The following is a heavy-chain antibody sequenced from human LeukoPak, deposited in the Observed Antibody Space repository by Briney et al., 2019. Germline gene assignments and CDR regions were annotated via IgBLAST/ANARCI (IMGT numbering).Heavy chain of an antibody. V-gene: IGHV3-48*04. D-gene: IGHD3-9*01. J-gene: IGHJ2*01. CDR2: ISTTSSTI. Sequence: GGSLRLSCAASRFTFSSYSMNWVRQAPGKGLEWISYISTTSSTIYYADSVKGRFTISRDNAKNSLYLQMNSLRAEDTAVYYCARNPYDILTGYNWYFDLWGRGTLVTVSS. CDR3: ARNPYDILTGYNWYFDL. CDR1: RFTFSSYS.